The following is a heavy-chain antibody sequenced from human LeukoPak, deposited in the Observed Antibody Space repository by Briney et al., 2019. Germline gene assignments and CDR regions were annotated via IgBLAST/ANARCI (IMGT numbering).Heavy chain of an antibody. J-gene: IGHJ4*02. Sequence: SETLSLTCTVSGGSISSSSYYWGWIRQPPGKGLEWIGSIYYSGSTYYNPSLKSRVTISVDTSKNQFSLKLSSVTAADTAVYYCARQDDYGDYRNFDYWGQGTLVTVPS. CDR2: IYYSGST. CDR3: ARQDDYGDYRNFDY. V-gene: IGHV4-39*01. CDR1: GGSISSSSYY. D-gene: IGHD4-17*01.